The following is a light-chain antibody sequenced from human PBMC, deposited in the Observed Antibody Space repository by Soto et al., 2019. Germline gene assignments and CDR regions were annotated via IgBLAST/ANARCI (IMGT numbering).Light chain of an antibody. V-gene: IGKV1-39*01. J-gene: IGKJ4*01. CDR1: QSISSY. CDR2: AAS. Sequence: DIQMTQSPSSLPASVGDRVTITCRASQSISSYINWYQQKPGKAPKLLIYAASSLQSGVPSRFSGSGSGTDFTLTISSLQPEDFATYYCQQSYSTPLTFGGGTKVEIK. CDR3: QQSYSTPLT.